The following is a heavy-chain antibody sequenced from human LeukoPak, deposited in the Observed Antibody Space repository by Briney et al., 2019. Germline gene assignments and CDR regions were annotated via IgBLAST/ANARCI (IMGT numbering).Heavy chain of an antibody. CDR1: GGSISSSDYY. J-gene: IGHJ6*03. CDR2: IYYSGST. V-gene: IGHV4-39*07. D-gene: IGHD6-13*01. CDR3: ARGPRAAAAFYYYYMDV. Sequence: PSETLSLTCTVSGGSISSSDYYWGWIRQPPGRGLEWIGTIYYSGSTYYNPSLKSRVTLSVDTSKNQFSLKLSSVTAADTAVYYCARGPRAAAAFYYYYMDVWGKGTTVTVSS.